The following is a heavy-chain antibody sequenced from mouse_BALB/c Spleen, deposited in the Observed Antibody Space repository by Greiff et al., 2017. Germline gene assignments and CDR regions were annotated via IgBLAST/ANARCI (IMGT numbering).Heavy chain of an antibody. CDR3: ARERAYYGNGENAMDY. J-gene: IGHJ4*01. D-gene: IGHD2-10*01. Sequence: VQLQQSGAELMKPGASVKISCKATGYTFSSYWIEWVKQRPGHGLEWIGEILPGSGSTNYNEKFKGKATFTADTSSNTAYMQLSSLTSEDSAVYYCARERAYYGNGENAMDYWGQGTSVTVSS. V-gene: IGHV1-9*01. CDR1: GYTFSSYW. CDR2: ILPGSGST.